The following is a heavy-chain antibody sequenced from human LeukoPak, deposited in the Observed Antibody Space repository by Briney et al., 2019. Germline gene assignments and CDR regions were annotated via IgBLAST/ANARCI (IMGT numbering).Heavy chain of an antibody. D-gene: IGHD3-10*01. V-gene: IGHV1-18*01. CDR2: ISAYNGNT. J-gene: IGHJ6*02. CDR1: GYTFTSYG. Sequence: ASVKVSCKASGYTFTSYGISWLRQAPGQGLEWMGWISAYNGNTNYAQKLQGRVTMTTDTSTSTAYMELRSLRSDDTAVYYCARGITMVRGVIVTAANTYYYYGMDVWGQGTTVTVSS. CDR3: ARGITMVRGVIVTAANTYYYYGMDV.